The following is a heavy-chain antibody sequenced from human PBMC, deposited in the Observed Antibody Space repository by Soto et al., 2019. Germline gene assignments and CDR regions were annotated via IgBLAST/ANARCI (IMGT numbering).Heavy chain of an antibody. CDR3: ARVASRQLLYLQVPPGAFDI. CDR1: GYTFTTYD. V-gene: IGHV1-46*01. J-gene: IGHJ3*02. D-gene: IGHD2-2*02. Sequence: ASVKVSCKASGYTFTTYDMHWVRQAPGQGLEWMGIINPSGGGASYAQKFQGRVTMTRDTSTSTVYMELSSLRSDDTAVYYCARVASRQLLYLQVPPGAFDIWGQGTMVTVSS. CDR2: INPSGGGA.